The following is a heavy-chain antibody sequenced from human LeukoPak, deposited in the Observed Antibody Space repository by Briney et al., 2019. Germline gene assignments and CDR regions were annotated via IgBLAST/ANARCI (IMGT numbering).Heavy chain of an antibody. D-gene: IGHD1-26*01. V-gene: IGHV4-59*06. CDR1: GESFSTYY. Sequence: SETLSLTCAVYGESFSTYYWSWIRQPPGKGLEWIGYIYYSGSTYYNPSLKSRVSISVDTSKNQFSLKLNSVTVADTAVYYCAREADSGPYARYGMDVWGQGTTVTVSS. J-gene: IGHJ6*02. CDR3: AREADSGPYARYGMDV. CDR2: IYYSGST.